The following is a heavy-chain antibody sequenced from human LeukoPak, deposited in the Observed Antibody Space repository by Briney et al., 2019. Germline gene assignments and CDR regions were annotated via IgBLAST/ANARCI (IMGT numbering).Heavy chain of an antibody. J-gene: IGHJ4*02. D-gene: IGHD5-12*01. CDR3: ARERIVGGYDVFGY. CDR1: GFTFSDYY. Sequence: GGSLRLSCAASGFTFSDYYMSLIRQAPGKVLEWGSYISSSGSTIYYADSVKGRFTISRDNAKNSLYLQMNSLRAEDTAVYYCARERIVGGYDVFGYWGQGTLVTVSS. V-gene: IGHV3-11*01. CDR2: ISSSGSTI.